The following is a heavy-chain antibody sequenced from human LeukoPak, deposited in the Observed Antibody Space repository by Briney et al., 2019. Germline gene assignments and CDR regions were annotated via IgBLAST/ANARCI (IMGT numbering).Heavy chain of an antibody. CDR2: ISSSSSYI. D-gene: IGHD3-10*01. CDR1: GFTFSSYS. Sequence: PGGSLRLSCAASGFTFSSYSTNWVRQAPGKGLEWVSSISSSSSYIYYADSVKGRFTISRDNAKNSLYLQMNSLRAEDTALYYCARAGGEDYYYGMDVWGQGTTVTVSS. CDR3: ARAGGEDYYYGMDV. V-gene: IGHV3-21*04. J-gene: IGHJ6*02.